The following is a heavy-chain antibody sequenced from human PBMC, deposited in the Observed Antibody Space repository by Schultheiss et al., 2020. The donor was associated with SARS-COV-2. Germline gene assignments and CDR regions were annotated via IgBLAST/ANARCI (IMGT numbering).Heavy chain of an antibody. CDR2: IRSKAYGGTT. Sequence: GESLKISCAASGFTFSNAWMSWFRQAPGKGLEWVGFIRSKAYGGTTEYAASVKGRFTISRDDSKSIAYLQMNSLKTEDTAVYYCTRDDPDYSNYYYYYGMDVWGQGTTVTVSS. CDR3: TRDDPDYSNYYYYYGMDV. D-gene: IGHD4-11*01. V-gene: IGHV3-49*03. J-gene: IGHJ6*02. CDR1: GFTFSNAW.